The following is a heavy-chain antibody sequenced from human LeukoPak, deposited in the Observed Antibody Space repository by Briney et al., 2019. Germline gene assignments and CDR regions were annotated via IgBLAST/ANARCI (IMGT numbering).Heavy chain of an antibody. CDR3: THLGLGGTYNFDY. D-gene: IGHD1/OR15-1a*01. J-gene: IGHJ4*02. CDR2: IYWDDEK. CDR1: GFSLSINGVG. Sequence: SGPTLVNPTQTLTLTCTFSGFSLSINGVGEGWIRQPPRKSLSKLALIYWDDEKRYSPSLKSRLTITKDTSKTQVVLTLTNMDPVETATYYCTHLGLGGTYNFDYWGQGTLVTVSS. V-gene: IGHV2-5*02.